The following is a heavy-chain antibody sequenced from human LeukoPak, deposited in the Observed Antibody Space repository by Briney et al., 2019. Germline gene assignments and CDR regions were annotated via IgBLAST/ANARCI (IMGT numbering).Heavy chain of an antibody. CDR2: ISDNGGST. J-gene: IGHJ4*02. CDR3: ARGKQQLPL. Sequence: GGSLRLSCAASGFTFNIYTMSWVRQAPGKGLEWVSVISDNGGSTYYADSVKGRFTISRDNAKNSLYLQMNSLRAEDTAVYYCARGKQQLPLWGQGTLVTVSS. V-gene: IGHV3-23*01. CDR1: GFTFNIYT. D-gene: IGHD6-13*01.